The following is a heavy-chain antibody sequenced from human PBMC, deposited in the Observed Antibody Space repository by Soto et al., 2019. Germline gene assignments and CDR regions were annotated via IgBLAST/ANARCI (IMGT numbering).Heavy chain of an antibody. CDR3: ARNRLRQYYYGMDV. J-gene: IGHJ6*02. Sequence: RGESRKISCQGSGYSFANYWIAWVRQMPGKGLEWVGVIYPGDSDTRYSPSFRGQVTISADKSISHVYLQWSSLKASDTAMYYCARNRLRQYYYGMDVWGQGTTVTVSS. CDR2: IYPGDSDT. D-gene: IGHD3-10*01. CDR1: GYSFANYW. V-gene: IGHV5-51*01.